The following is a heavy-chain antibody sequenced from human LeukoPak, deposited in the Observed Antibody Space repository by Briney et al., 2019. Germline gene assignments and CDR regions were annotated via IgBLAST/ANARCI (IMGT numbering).Heavy chain of an antibody. V-gene: IGHV1-8*03. Sequence: RASVKVSCKASGYTFTSYDINWVRQATGQGLEWMGWMNPNSGNTGYAQKFQGRVTITRNTSISTAYMELSSLRSEDTAVYYCARAKLENDAFDIWGQGTMVTVSS. CDR2: MNPNSGNT. CDR1: GYTFTSYD. D-gene: IGHD1-1*01. CDR3: ARAKLENDAFDI. J-gene: IGHJ3*02.